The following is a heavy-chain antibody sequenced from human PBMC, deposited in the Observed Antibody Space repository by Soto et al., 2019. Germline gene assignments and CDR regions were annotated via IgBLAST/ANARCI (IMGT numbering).Heavy chain of an antibody. D-gene: IGHD2-15*01. CDR3: ARDFGDCSGGSCYSLWYFDL. J-gene: IGHJ2*01. CDR1: GFTFSSYA. V-gene: IGHV3-30-3*01. Sequence: QVQLVESGGGVVQPGRSLRLSCAASGFTFSSYAIHWVRQAPGKGLEWVAVISYDGSNKYYADSVKGRFTISRDNSKNTLYLQMNSLRAEDTAVYYCARDFGDCSGGSCYSLWYFDLWGRGTLVTVSS. CDR2: ISYDGSNK.